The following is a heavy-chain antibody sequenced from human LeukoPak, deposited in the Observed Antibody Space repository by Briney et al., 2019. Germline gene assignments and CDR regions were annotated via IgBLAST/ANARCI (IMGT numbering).Heavy chain of an antibody. J-gene: IGHJ4*02. Sequence: SVKVSCKASGGTFSSYAISWVRQAPGQGLEWMGRIIPIFGIANYAQKFQGRVTITADKSTSTAYMELSSLRPEDTAVYYCASGVGATPSLFDYWGQGILVTVSS. CDR3: ASGVGATPSLFDY. D-gene: IGHD1-26*01. CDR1: GGTFSSYA. CDR2: IIPIFGIA. V-gene: IGHV1-69*04.